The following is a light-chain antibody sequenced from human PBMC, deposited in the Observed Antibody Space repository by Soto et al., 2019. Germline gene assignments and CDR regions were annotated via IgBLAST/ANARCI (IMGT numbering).Light chain of an antibody. CDR1: QAISNH. Sequence: DIQMTQSPSSLSASVGDRVTITCRASQAISNHLAWYQQKPGKVPKLLIYAASTLQSGVPSRFSGSGSGTDFTLTISSLQPEDVATYYCQNYKSAPLTFGPGTKVDIK. CDR3: QNYKSAPLT. V-gene: IGKV1-27*01. J-gene: IGKJ3*01. CDR2: AAS.